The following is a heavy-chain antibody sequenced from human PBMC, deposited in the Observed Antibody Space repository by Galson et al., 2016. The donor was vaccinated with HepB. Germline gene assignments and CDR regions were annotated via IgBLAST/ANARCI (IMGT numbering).Heavy chain of an antibody. D-gene: IGHD4-17*01. J-gene: IGHJ2*01. CDR3: ARGTARPVYGDYDRSYWYFDL. Sequence: ETLSLTCTVSGGSVSSGSYYWSWIRQPPGKGLEWIGYMYYSGSTNYNPSLKSRVTISIETSKKQFSLKLSSVTAADTAFYYCARGTARPVYGDYDRSYWYFDLWGRGTLVTVSS. V-gene: IGHV4-61*01. CDR1: GGSVSSGSYY. CDR2: MYYSGST.